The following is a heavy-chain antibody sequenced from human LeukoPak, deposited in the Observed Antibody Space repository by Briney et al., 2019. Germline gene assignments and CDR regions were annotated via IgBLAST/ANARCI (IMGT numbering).Heavy chain of an antibody. J-gene: IGHJ6*02. CDR3: ARDRGNSHYYNMDV. D-gene: IGHD3-10*01. CDR1: GFTFSDHA. V-gene: IGHV3-30-3*01. CDR2: ISYDGSKK. Sequence: GGSLKLSCEASGFTFSDHALHWVRQAPGKGLEWVAVISYDGSKKYYADSVKGRFTISRDNSRNTLYLQMNSLRVEDTAVFYCARDRGNSHYYNMDVWGQGTTVTVSS.